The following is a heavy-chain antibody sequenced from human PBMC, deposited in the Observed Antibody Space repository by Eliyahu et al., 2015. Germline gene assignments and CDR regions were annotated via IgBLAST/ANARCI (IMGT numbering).Heavy chain of an antibody. Sequence: EVQLVESGGGLVQPGGSLXLSCAASGFTLSSYWMHWVRQAPGKGLVWVSRINSDGSTTTYADSVKGRFTISRDNAKNTLYLQMNSLRADDTAVYYCARVNTGSWDWVDPWGQGTLVTVSS. V-gene: IGHV3-74*01. J-gene: IGHJ5*02. CDR3: ARVNTGSWDWVDP. CDR1: GFTLSSYW. D-gene: IGHD3-10*01. CDR2: INSDGSTT.